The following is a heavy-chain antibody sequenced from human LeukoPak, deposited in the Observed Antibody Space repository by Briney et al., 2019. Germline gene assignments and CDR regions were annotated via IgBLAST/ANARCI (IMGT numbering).Heavy chain of an antibody. J-gene: IGHJ4*02. V-gene: IGHV3-20*04. Sequence: GGSLRLSCAASGFTFVDFGMSWVRQTPGKGLEWVSGIHWNGGSTAYVDSVKGRFTISRDNAKNSLYLQMNSLRAEDTALYYCARGSGYTYDIDYWGQGTLVAVSS. CDR2: IHWNGGST. CDR3: ARGSGYTYDIDY. CDR1: GFTFVDFG. D-gene: IGHD5-18*01.